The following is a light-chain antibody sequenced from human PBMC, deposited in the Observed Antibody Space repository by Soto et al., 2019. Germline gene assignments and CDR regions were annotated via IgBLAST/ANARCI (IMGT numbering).Light chain of an antibody. Sequence: QAVVTQPPSASGTPGQRVTISCSGSSSSIGSNSVNWNQQLPRTAPKVLIYTNSQRPSGVPDRFSGSKSGTSASLAISGLQPEDEADYYCAAWDGSLNVYVFGTGTKLTVL. V-gene: IGLV1-44*01. CDR3: AAWDGSLNVYV. CDR1: SSSIGSNS. J-gene: IGLJ1*01. CDR2: TNS.